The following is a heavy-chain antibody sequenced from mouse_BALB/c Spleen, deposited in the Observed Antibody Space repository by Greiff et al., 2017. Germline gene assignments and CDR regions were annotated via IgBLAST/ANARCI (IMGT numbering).Heavy chain of an antibody. CDR3: ARRVTKDDYAMDY. V-gene: IGHV2-2*02. D-gene: IGHD2-2*01. Sequence: QVQLQQSGPGLVQPSQSLSITCTVSGFPLTSYGVHWVRQSPGKGLEWLGVLWSGGSTDYNAAFISRLSISKDKSKSQVFFKMNSLQANDTAIYYCARRVTKDDYAMDYWGQGTSVTVSS. CDR2: LWSGGST. J-gene: IGHJ4*01. CDR1: GFPLTSYG.